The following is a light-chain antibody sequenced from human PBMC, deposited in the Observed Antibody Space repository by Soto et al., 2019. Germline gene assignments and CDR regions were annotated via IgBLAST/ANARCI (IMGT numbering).Light chain of an antibody. J-gene: IGKJ4*01. CDR2: QTS. CDR3: QQYNNWHPLT. V-gene: IGKV3D-15*01. CDR1: QYINTR. Sequence: EIVLTQSPATLSSFPGARVPLSCRASQYINTRLAWYQHRPGQAPRLLIYQTSIRAAGIPARFSASGTGTEFTLTISSLQSKDFAVYYCQQYNNWHPLTFGGGTKVDIK.